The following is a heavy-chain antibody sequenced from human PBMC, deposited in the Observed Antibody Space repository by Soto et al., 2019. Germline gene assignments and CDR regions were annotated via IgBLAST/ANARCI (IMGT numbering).Heavy chain of an antibody. CDR1: GFTFSGSA. CDR2: IRSKANSYAT. D-gene: IGHD3-22*01. CDR3: TRHVYNYDSSGPPG. Sequence: PGGSLRLSCAASGFTFSGSAMHWVRQASGKGLEWVGRIRSKANSYATAYAASVKGRFTISRDDSKNTAYLQMNSLKTEDTAVYYCTRHVYNYDSSGPPGWGQGTLVTVSS. V-gene: IGHV3-73*01. J-gene: IGHJ4*02.